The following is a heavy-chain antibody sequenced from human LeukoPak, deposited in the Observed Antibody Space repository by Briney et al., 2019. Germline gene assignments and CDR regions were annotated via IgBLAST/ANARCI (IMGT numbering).Heavy chain of an antibody. V-gene: IGHV3-9*01. Sequence: QPGRSLRLSCAASGFTFDDYAMHWVRQAPGKGLEWVSGISWNSGSIGYADSVKGRFTISRDNAKNSLYLQMNSLRAEDTALYYCAKVRYSSSLDYWGQGTLVTVSS. CDR1: GFTFDDYA. J-gene: IGHJ4*02. CDR2: ISWNSGSI. CDR3: AKVRYSSSLDY. D-gene: IGHD6-13*01.